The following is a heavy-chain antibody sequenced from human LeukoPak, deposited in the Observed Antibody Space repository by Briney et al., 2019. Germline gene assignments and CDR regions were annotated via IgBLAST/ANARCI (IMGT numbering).Heavy chain of an antibody. Sequence: PSETLSLTXTVSGGSICSYYWSWIRQSPGKGLEWLGYIYYSGSTNYNPSLKSRVTISVDTSKNQFSLKLSSVTAADTAVYYCARVPVDDAFDIWGQGRMVTVSS. CDR1: GGSICSYY. J-gene: IGHJ3*02. CDR3: ARVPVDDAFDI. D-gene: IGHD2-2*01. V-gene: IGHV4-59*01. CDR2: IYYSGST.